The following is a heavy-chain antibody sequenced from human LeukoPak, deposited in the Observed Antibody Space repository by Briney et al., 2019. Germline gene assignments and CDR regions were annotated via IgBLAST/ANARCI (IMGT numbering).Heavy chain of an antibody. D-gene: IGHD3-10*01. Sequence: PSETLSLTCTVSGGSISSHYWSWIRQPPGKGLEWIGYIYYSGSTNYNPSLKSRVTISVDTSKNQFSLKLSSVTAADTAVYYCARALSGYYGSGSYYFLDYYYYYMDVWGEGTTVTVSS. CDR3: ARALSGYYGSGSYYFLDYYYYYMDV. CDR2: IYYSGST. V-gene: IGHV4-59*11. CDR1: GGSISSHY. J-gene: IGHJ6*03.